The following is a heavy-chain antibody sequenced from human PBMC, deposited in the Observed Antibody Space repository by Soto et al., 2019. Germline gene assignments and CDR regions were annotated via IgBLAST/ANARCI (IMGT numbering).Heavy chain of an antibody. D-gene: IGHD1-26*01. CDR2: ISYDGSNK. J-gene: IGHJ6*02. Sequence: SLRLSCAASGFTFSSYAMHWVRQAPGKGLEWVAVISYDGSNKYYADSVKGRFTISRDNSKNTLYLQMNSLRAEDTAVYYCARDQVGATTDYFEYYYGMDVWGQGTTVTVSS. CDR1: GFTFSSYA. CDR3: ARDQVGATTDYFEYYYGMDV. V-gene: IGHV3-30-3*01.